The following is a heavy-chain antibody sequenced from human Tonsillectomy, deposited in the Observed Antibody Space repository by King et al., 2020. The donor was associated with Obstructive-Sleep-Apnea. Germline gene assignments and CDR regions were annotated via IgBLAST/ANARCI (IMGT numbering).Heavy chain of an antibody. CDR2: IYSGGGT. V-gene: IGHV3-53*04. D-gene: IGHD2-15*01. J-gene: IGHJ3*02. CDR1: GFTVSSNY. Sequence: VQLVESGGGLVQPGGSLRLSCAASGFTVSSNYMSWVRQPPGKGLEWVSVIYSGGGTYYADSVKSRFTISRHNSKNTLYLQMNSLRAEDTAVYYCARGRSGSSAMALDAFDIWGQGTMVTVSS. CDR3: ARGRSGSSAMALDAFDI.